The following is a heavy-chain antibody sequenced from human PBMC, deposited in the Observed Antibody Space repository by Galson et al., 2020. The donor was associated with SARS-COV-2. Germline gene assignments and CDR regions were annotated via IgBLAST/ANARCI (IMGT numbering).Heavy chain of an antibody. Sequence: ASETLSLTCTVSGGSISTVGYYWSWIRQHPGKGLEWIGYRYFLGNTNYNPSLESRVAISVDTSKNQFSLNLTSVTAADTAVYYCARGRRMWYGDFFDSWGQGTLVTASS. J-gene: IGHJ4*02. V-gene: IGHV4-31*03. D-gene: IGHD4-17*01. CDR3: ARGRRMWYGDFFDS. CDR1: GGSISTVGYY. CDR2: RYFLGNT.